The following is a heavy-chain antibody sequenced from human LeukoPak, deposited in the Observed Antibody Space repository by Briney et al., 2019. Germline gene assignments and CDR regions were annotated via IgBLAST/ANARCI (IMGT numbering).Heavy chain of an antibody. CDR3: ARSGRGYSYGYFDY. D-gene: IGHD5-18*01. Sequence: SETLSLTCTVSGGSISSYYWSWIRQPPGKGLEWIGYIYYNGSTNYNPSLKSRVTISVDTSKNQFSLKLSSVTAADTAVYYCARSGRGYSYGYFDYWGQGTLVTVSS. CDR2: IYYNGST. V-gene: IGHV4-59*01. CDR1: GGSISSYY. J-gene: IGHJ4*02.